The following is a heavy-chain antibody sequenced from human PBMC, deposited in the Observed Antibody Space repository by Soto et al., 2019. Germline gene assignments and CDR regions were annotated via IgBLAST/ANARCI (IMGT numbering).Heavy chain of an antibody. CDR2: IYHSGSS. V-gene: IGHV4-34*01. D-gene: IGHD2-2*01. Sequence: QVQLQQWGAGLLKPSETLSLTCAVYSGSFSGYYWHWIRQSPGKGLEWIGEIYHSGSSNYNPALKNRVTISGDTSKKEFSLKMTSLTAADTAVYYCARVGVTVSTRAFDVWGQGTMVAV. J-gene: IGHJ3*01. CDR1: SGSFSGYY. CDR3: ARVGVTVSTRAFDV.